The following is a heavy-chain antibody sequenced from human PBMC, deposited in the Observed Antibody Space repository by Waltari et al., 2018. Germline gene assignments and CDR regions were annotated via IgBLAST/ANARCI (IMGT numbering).Heavy chain of an antibody. CDR1: GFTFSSYW. J-gene: IGHJ4*02. Sequence: EVQLVESGGDLVQPGGSLRLYCAASGFTFSSYWMSWVRQAPGKGLEGVANRKEDGSGKYYVDAVKGRFTISRDNAKNSLYLQMNSLRAEDTAVYYCARRGGSYRDYWGQGTLVTVSS. D-gene: IGHD1-26*01. V-gene: IGHV3-7*01. CDR3: ARRGGSYRDY. CDR2: RKEDGSGK.